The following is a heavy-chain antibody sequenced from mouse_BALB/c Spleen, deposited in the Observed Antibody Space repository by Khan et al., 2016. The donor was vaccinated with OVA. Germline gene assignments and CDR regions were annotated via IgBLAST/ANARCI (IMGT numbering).Heavy chain of an antibody. V-gene: IGHV1-20*01. Sequence: EVQLQESGPELVRPGASVKISCTASGYSFTGYFMNWVMQSHGKSLEWIGRINPHIGETFYNQRFKDKATLTVDESSSTAHMELRSLTSEDSAVYYCTRLYRSDFDYWGQGITRTASS. J-gene: IGHJ2*01. CDR3: TRLYRSDFDY. CDR1: GYSFTGYF. D-gene: IGHD1-1*01. CDR2: INPHIGET.